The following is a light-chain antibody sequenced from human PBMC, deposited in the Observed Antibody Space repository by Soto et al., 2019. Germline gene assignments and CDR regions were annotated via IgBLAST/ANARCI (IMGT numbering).Light chain of an antibody. Sequence: PPSAVAACMGNTDTVTCRASQSVSGWLAWYQQKPGEAPKLLIYDASALPRGVPSRFSGSGSGTKFTLTIVCRQPDNFATYYCQHYATFSRTFGPGTNVDIK. CDR3: QHYATFSRT. CDR2: DAS. CDR1: QSVSGW. V-gene: IGKV1-5*01. J-gene: IGKJ3*01.